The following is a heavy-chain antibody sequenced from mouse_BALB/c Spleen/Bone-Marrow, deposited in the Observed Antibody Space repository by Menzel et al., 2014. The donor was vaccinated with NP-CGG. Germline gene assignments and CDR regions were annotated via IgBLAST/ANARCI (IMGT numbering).Heavy chain of an antibody. CDR2: IYTNDGST. J-gene: IGHJ4*01. V-gene: IGHV5-6-2*01. Sequence: EVKVVESGGGLAKVGESLKLSCAASGFTFSTYYMSWVRQIPEKRLELVAAIYTNDGSTYYPDTVKGRFAISTDNAKNTLYLQMSSLKSEDTALYCCTRRAFYALDYWGQGTSVTVSS. CDR3: TRRAFYALDY. CDR1: GFTFSTYY.